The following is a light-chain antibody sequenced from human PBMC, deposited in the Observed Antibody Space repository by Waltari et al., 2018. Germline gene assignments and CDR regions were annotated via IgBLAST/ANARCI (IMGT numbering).Light chain of an antibody. V-gene: IGKV3-11*01. CDR2: DAS. Sequence: EIVLTQSSATLSLSPGETATLSCRASQSVGTYLAWYQQRPGQAPRLLIYDASNRATGIPARFRGSGSGTDFTLTISSLEAEDFAVYYCQQRSNWTPHTFGQGARLEIK. CDR3: QQRSNWTPHT. J-gene: IGKJ2*01. CDR1: QSVGTY.